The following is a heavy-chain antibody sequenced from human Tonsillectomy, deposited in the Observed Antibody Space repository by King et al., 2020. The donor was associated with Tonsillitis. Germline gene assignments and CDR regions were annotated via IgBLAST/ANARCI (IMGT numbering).Heavy chain of an antibody. V-gene: IGHV1-69*01. J-gene: IGHJ6*02. CDR2: IIPISGTA. CDR1: GDTFSSYA. Sequence: VQLVESGAEVKKPGSSVKVSCKASGDTFSSYAISWVRQAPGQGLEWMGGIIPISGTANYAQKFQGRVTITADESTSTAYMELSSLRSEDTAVYYCAGYYGSGSYYSPRHGMDVWGQGTTVTVSS. CDR3: AGYYGSGSYYSPRHGMDV. D-gene: IGHD3-10*01.